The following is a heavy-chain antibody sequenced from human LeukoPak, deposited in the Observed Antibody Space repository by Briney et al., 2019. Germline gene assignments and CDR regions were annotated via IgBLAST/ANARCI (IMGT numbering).Heavy chain of an antibody. J-gene: IGHJ1*01. V-gene: IGHV4-59*01. CDR3: ARGSEYDFWSGYTFHH. Sequence: SETLSLTCTVSGGSISSYYWSWIRQPPGKGLEWIGYIYHSGSTNYNPSLKSRVTISVDTSKNQFSLKLSSVTAADTAVYYCARGSEYDFWSGYTFHHWGQGTLVTVSS. D-gene: IGHD3-3*01. CDR1: GGSISSYY. CDR2: IYHSGST.